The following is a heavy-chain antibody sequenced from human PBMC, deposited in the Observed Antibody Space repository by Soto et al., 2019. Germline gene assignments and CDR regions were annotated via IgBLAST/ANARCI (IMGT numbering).Heavy chain of an antibody. CDR1: GGSISSGGYY. Sequence: QVQLQESGPGLVKPSQTLSLTCTVSGGSISSGGYYWSWIRQHPGKGLEWIGYIYYSGSTYYNPSLKSRVTISVDTSKNQFSLKLSSVTAADTAVYYCASLGDILTGYSTYYYYGMDVWGQGTTVTVSS. CDR3: ASLGDILTGYSTYYYYGMDV. D-gene: IGHD3-9*01. CDR2: IYYSGST. J-gene: IGHJ6*02. V-gene: IGHV4-31*03.